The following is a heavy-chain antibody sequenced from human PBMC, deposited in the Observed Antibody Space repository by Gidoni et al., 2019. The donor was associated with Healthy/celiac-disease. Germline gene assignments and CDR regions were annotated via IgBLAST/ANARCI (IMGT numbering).Heavy chain of an antibody. D-gene: IGHD6-19*01. CDR2: INPNSGGT. CDR3: ARDRRGGMAVAGNFDY. Sequence: QVQLVHSGAEVKKPGASVKVSCKASGYTFTGYYMHWVRQAPGQGLEWMGWINPNSGGTNYAQKFQGRVTMTRDTSISTAYMELSRLRSDDAAVYYCARDRRGGMAVAGNFDYWGQGTLVTVSS. CDR1: GYTFTGYY. V-gene: IGHV1-2*02. J-gene: IGHJ4*02.